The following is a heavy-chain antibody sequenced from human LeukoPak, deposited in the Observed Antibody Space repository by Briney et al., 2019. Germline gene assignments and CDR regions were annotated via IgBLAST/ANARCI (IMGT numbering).Heavy chain of an antibody. Sequence: ASVKVSCKASGYTFTGYYMHWVRQAPGQGLEWMGGIIPIFGTANYAQKFQGRVTITTDESTSTAYKELSSLRSEDTAVYYCASPRSGLWSGYYFDYWGQGTLVTVSS. J-gene: IGHJ4*02. CDR3: ASPRSGLWSGYYFDY. V-gene: IGHV1-69*05. CDR1: GYTFTGYY. D-gene: IGHD3-3*01. CDR2: IIPIFGTA.